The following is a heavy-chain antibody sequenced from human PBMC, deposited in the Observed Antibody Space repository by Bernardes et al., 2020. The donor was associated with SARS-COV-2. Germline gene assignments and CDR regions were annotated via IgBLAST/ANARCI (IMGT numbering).Heavy chain of an antibody. CDR3: ARGVLRAVAGIDY. CDR2: ISSSSTYI. V-gene: IGHV3-21*01. Sequence: GGSLRLSCAASGFTFSSYSMNWVRQAPGKGLEWVSSISSSSTYIYYADSVKGRFTISRDNAKNSLYLQMNSLRAEDTAVFYCARGVLRAVAGIDYWGQGTLVTVSS. CDR1: GFTFSSYS. J-gene: IGHJ4*02. D-gene: IGHD6-19*01.